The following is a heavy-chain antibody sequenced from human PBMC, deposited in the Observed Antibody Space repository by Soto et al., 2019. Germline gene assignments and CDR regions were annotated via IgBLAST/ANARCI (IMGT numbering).Heavy chain of an antibody. J-gene: IGHJ4*02. CDR1: GGSISSGGYS. CDR2: IYYSGST. V-gene: IGHV4-31*03. Sequence: PSETLSLTCTVSGGSISSGGYSWRWIRQHPGKGLEWIGYIYYSGSTYYNPSLKSRVTISVDTSKNQFSLKLSSVTAADTAVYYCARLADDILTGYYKFDYWGQGTLVTVSS. CDR3: ARLADDILTGYYKFDY. D-gene: IGHD3-9*01.